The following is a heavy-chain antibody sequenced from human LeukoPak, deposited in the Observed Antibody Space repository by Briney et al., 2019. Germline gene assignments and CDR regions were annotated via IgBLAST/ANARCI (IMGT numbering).Heavy chain of an antibody. Sequence: ASVKVSCKASGYTFTGYYMHWVRQAPGQGLEWMGWINPNSGGTNYAQKFQGSVTMTRDTSISTAYMELSRLRSDDTAVYYCARYPWFGESYFDYWGQGTLVTVSS. CDR2: INPNSGGT. V-gene: IGHV1-2*02. CDR3: ARYPWFGESYFDY. D-gene: IGHD3-10*01. J-gene: IGHJ4*02. CDR1: GYTFTGYY.